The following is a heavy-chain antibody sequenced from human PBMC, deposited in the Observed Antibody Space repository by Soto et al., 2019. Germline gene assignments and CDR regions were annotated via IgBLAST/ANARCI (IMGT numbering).Heavy chain of an antibody. CDR2: ISGSGGST. J-gene: IGHJ4*02. CDR3: AKDLFSDIVATIFDY. Sequence: HPWGSLRLSCAASGFTFISYAIIWFRHSPFKGLEWVSAISGSGGSTYYADSVKGRFTISRDNSKNTLYLQMNSLRAEDTAVYYCAKDLFSDIVATIFDYWGQGTLVTVSS. CDR1: GFTFISYA. D-gene: IGHD5-12*01. V-gene: IGHV3-23*01.